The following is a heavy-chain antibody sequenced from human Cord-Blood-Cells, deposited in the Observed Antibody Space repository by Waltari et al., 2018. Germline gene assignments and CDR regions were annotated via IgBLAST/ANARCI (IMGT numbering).Heavy chain of an antibody. D-gene: IGHD2-2*02. CDR2: IKQDGSEK. Sequence: EVQLVESGGGLVQPGGSLRLSCAASGFTFSSYWMSWVRQAPGKGLEWVANIKQDGSEKYYVDSVKVRFTICRDKAKNSLYLQMNSLRDEDTAVYYCARVVPAAISYYYMDVWGKGTTVTVAS. J-gene: IGHJ6*03. V-gene: IGHV3-7*04. CDR3: ARVVPAAISYYYMDV. CDR1: GFTFSSYW.